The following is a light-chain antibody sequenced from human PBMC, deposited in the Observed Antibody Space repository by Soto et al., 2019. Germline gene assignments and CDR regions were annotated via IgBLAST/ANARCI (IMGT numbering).Light chain of an antibody. CDR2: DAS. V-gene: IGKV1-5*01. CDR3: QQYNSYSLMYT. Sequence: DIQMTQSPSTLSASVGDRVTITCRASQSISSWLAWYQQKPGKAPKLLIYDASSLESGVPSRFSGSGSGTELTLTNSSLQPDDFATYYCQQYNSYSLMYTFGHGTKLEIK. J-gene: IGKJ2*01. CDR1: QSISSW.